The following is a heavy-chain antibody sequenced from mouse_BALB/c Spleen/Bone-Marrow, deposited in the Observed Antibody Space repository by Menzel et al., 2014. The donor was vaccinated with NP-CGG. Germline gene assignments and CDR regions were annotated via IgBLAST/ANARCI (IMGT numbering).Heavy chain of an antibody. CDR3: TRRPLQANSYFDC. CDR2: ISSGSSST. CDR1: GFTFSSYG. D-gene: IGHD3-2*02. J-gene: IGHJ2*01. Sequence: EVQLVESGGDLVKPGGSLKLSCVASGFTFSSYGMSWVRQTPDKRLEWVATISSGSSSTYYPASVKGRFTISRDNAKSTLYLQMSSLNSEDTAMYYCTRRPLQANSYFDCWGQGTTLTVSS. V-gene: IGHV5-6*01.